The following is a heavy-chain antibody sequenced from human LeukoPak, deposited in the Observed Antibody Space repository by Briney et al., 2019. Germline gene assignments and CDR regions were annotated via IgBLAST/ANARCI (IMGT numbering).Heavy chain of an antibody. CDR2: ISGSGGST. Sequence: GGSLRLSCAASGFTFSSDSMNWVRQAPGKGREWGSAISGSGGSTYYADSVKGRVTISRDNSKNTLYLQMNSLRAEDTAVYYCAKGQLLTQDYWGQGTLVTVSS. CDR3: AKGQLLTQDY. D-gene: IGHD2-2*01. V-gene: IGHV3-23*01. CDR1: GFTFSSDS. J-gene: IGHJ4*02.